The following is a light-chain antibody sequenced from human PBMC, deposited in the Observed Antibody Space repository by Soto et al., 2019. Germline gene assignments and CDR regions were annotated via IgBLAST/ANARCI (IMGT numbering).Light chain of an antibody. CDR3: SSYTSGSTWV. Sequence: QSALTQPASVSGSPGQSITISCTGTSSDVGAYNYVSWYQQHPGKAPKLMIYEVSNRPSGVSNRFSGSKSGNTASLTISGIQAEDEGDYYCSSYTSGSTWVFGGGTKVTVL. CDR2: EVS. V-gene: IGLV2-14*01. CDR1: SSDVGAYNY. J-gene: IGLJ3*02.